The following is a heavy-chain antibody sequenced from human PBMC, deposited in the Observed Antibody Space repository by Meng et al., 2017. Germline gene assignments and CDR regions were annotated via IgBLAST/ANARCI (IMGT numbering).Heavy chain of an antibody. CDR2: ISSSGSTI. CDR1: GFTFSDYY. J-gene: IGHJ4*02. D-gene: IGHD5-18*01. V-gene: IGHV3-11*01. Sequence: QVQLWESGGGLGKPGGSLILSCAASGFTFSDYYMSWIRQAPGKGLEWVSYISSSGSTIYYADSVKGRFTISRDNAKNSLYLQMNSLRAEDTAVYYCARNVDTAMVTNYWGQGTLVTVSS. CDR3: ARNVDTAMVTNY.